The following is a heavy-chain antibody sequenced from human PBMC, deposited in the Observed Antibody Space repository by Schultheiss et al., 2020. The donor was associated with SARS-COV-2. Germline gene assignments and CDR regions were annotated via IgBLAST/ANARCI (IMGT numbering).Heavy chain of an antibody. CDR1: GGSISSGGYY. D-gene: IGHD1-26*01. CDR3: ATWDLGYYGMDV. V-gene: IGHV4-31*03. Sequence: SETLSLTCTVSGGSISSGGYYWSWIRQHPGKGLEWIGEINHSGSTNYNPSLKSRVTISVDTSKNQFSLKLSSVTAADTAVYYCATWDLGYYGMDVWGQGTTVTVSS. CDR2: INHSGST. J-gene: IGHJ6*02.